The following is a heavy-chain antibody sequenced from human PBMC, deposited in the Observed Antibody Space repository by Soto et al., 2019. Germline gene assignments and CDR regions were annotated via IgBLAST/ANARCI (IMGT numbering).Heavy chain of an antibody. V-gene: IGHV3-15*07. CDR1: GLTISNAW. CDR3: TTGSVEGV. D-gene: IGHD2-15*01. J-gene: IGHJ6*02. CDR2: IKTNTEGGTT. Sequence: EVQLVESGGGFIYPGGSLRLSCAASGLTISNAWMNWVRQAPGKGLEWVGRIKTNTEGGTTDYAAAGKGRFTVSRDDSKNTLYLQMNSLSTEDTAVYYCTTGSVEGVWGQGTTVTVSS.